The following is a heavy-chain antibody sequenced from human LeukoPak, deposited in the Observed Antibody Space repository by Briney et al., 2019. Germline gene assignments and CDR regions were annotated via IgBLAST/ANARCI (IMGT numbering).Heavy chain of an antibody. D-gene: IGHD1/OR15-1a*01. V-gene: IGHV1-69*05. Sequence: SVKVSCKASGYTFTSYYMHWVRQAPGQGLEWMGGIIPIFGTANYTQKFQGRVTITTDESTSTAYMELSSLRSEDTAVYYCASSYGNNYYYYMDVWGKGTTVTVSS. CDR1: GYTFTSYY. CDR3: ASSYGNNYYYYMDV. CDR2: IIPIFGTA. J-gene: IGHJ6*03.